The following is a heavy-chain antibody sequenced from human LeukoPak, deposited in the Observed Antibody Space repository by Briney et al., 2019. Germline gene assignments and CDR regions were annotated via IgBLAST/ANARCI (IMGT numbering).Heavy chain of an antibody. Sequence: GGSLRLSCAASGFTFSSYAMSWVRQAPGKGLEWVSAISGSGGSTYYADSVKGRFTISRDNAKNSLYLQMDSLRAEDMALYYCARERGSKHYDFWGQGTLVTVSS. J-gene: IGHJ4*02. CDR2: ISGSGGST. CDR1: GFTFSSYA. D-gene: IGHD3-16*01. V-gene: IGHV3-23*01. CDR3: ARERGSKHYDF.